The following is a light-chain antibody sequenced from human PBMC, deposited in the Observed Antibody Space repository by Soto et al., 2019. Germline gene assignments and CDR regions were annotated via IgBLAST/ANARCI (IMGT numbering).Light chain of an antibody. J-gene: IGKJ1*01. CDR2: DAS. CDR3: QQYNNHWT. CDR1: QSIHSW. V-gene: IGKV1-5*01. Sequence: DIQMTQSPSNPSSSFGDRVTITCRASQSIHSWLAWYQQKPGKAPNLLIYDASSLESGVPSRFSGSGSGAEFTLTISSLKPDDFATYYCQQYNNHWTFGQGTKVDIK.